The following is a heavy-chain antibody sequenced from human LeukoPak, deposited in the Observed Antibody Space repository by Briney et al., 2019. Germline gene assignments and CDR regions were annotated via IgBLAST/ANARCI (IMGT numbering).Heavy chain of an antibody. CDR1: GFTFSSYW. Sequence: PGGSLSPSSAVSGFTFSSYWMHWVRQAPGKGLVWVSRINSDGSSTSYADSVKGRFTISRDNAKNTLYLQMNSLRAEDTAVYYCARESEMATIVSAYAFDIWGQGGMRTVSS. J-gene: IGHJ3*02. V-gene: IGHV3-74*01. CDR3: ARESEMATIVSAYAFDI. CDR2: INSDGSST. D-gene: IGHD5-24*01.